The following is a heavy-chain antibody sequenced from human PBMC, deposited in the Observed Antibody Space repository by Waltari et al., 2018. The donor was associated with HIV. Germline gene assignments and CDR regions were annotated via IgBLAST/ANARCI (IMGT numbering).Heavy chain of an antibody. J-gene: IGHJ4*02. D-gene: IGHD7-27*01. CDR3: ARPPQTGDLGDY. Sequence: QLQLHESGPGVVKPSETLSLTCTVSGGSIGDSSSYWAWIRQTPGQGLEWIGSFFCGGNSSFGGRASYLPSLMSLLSISVDTSRNQLSLKLRSVNATDTAVYFCARPPQTGDLGDYWGRGTLVTVS. CDR1: GGSIGDSSSY. CDR2: FFCGGNSSFGGRA. V-gene: IGHV4-39*01.